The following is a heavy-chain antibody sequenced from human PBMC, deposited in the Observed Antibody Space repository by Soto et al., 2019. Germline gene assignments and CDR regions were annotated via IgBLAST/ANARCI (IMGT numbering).Heavy chain of an antibody. CDR2: ISYHGSDK. J-gene: IGHJ4*02. D-gene: IGHD4-17*01. Sequence: QVQLVESGGGVVQPGRSLRLSCAASGFTFSNYGMHWVRQAPGKGLEWVAVISYHGSDKYYEDSVKGRFTISRDNSKNTLYLQMDSLRAEDTAVYYCAKDHLTTTVTTVGYWGQGTRVTVSS. CDR3: AKDHLTTTVTTVGY. CDR1: GFTFSNYG. V-gene: IGHV3-30*18.